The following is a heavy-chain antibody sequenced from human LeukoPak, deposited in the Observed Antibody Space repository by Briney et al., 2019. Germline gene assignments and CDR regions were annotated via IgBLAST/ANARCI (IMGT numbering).Heavy chain of an antibody. D-gene: IGHD6-13*01. CDR1: GFTFSSYA. CDR2: ISGSGGST. CDR3: AKDPSPYSSSWNHFDY. V-gene: IGHV3-23*01. Sequence: GGSLRLSCAASGFTFSSYAMSWVRQAPGKGLEWVSAISGSGGSTYYADSVKGRFTISRDNSKNTLYLQMNSLRAEDTAVYYCAKDPSPYSSSWNHFDYWGQGTLATVSS. J-gene: IGHJ4*02.